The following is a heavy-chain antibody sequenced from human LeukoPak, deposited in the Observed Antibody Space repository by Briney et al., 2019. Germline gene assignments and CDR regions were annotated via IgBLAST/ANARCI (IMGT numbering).Heavy chain of an antibody. V-gene: IGHV3-21*01. CDR1: GFTFSTYT. Sequence: GVSLRLSCAVSGFTFSTYTMNWVRQAPGKGLEWVSSISSSSSHIFYADSVKGRFTISRDNAKNSLYLQMNSLRAEDTAVYYCARGAVAAPLDYWGQGTLVTVSS. CDR2: ISSSSSHI. CDR3: ARGAVAAPLDY. D-gene: IGHD6-19*01. J-gene: IGHJ4*02.